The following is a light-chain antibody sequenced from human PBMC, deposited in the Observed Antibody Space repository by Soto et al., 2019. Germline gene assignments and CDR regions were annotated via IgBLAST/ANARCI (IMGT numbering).Light chain of an antibody. CDR1: QSVSSN. Sequence: EIVMTQSPATLSVSPGERATLSCRASQSVSSNLAWYQQKPGQAPRLLIYGASTRATGIPARFSGSGSGTEFTLTISSLQSEXXAVXXXXXXXNWPRTFGQGTKVEIK. V-gene: IGKV3-15*01. CDR3: XXXXNWPRT. CDR2: GAS. J-gene: IGKJ1*01.